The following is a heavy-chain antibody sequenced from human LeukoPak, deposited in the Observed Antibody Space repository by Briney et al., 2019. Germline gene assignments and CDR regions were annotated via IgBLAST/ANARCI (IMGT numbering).Heavy chain of an antibody. CDR3: ARDGDGYNF. CDR1: GGSFSGYY. Sequence: SETLSLTCAVYGGSFSGYYWSWIRQPPGKGLEWIGEINHSGSTNYIPSLKSRVTISVDTSKNQFSLKLSSVTAADTAVYYCARDGDGYNFWGQGTLVTVSS. D-gene: IGHD5-24*01. V-gene: IGHV4-34*01. CDR2: INHSGST. J-gene: IGHJ4*02.